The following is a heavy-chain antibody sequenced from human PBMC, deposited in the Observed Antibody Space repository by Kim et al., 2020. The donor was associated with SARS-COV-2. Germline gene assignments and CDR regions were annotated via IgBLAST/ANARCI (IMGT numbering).Heavy chain of an antibody. V-gene: IGHV4-39*07. CDR2: IYYSGST. J-gene: IGHJ4*02. CDR1: GGSISSSSYY. D-gene: IGHD3-22*01. Sequence: SETLSLTCTVSGGSISSSSYYWGWIRQPPGKGLEWIGSIYYSGSTYYNPSLKSRVTISVDTSKNQFSLKLSSVTAADTAVYYCARGRRGYYDSSGPDYWGQGTLVTVSS. CDR3: ARGRRGYYDSSGPDY.